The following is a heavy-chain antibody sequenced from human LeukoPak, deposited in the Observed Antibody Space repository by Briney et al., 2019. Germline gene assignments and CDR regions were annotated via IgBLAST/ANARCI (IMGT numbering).Heavy chain of an antibody. D-gene: IGHD3-3*01. J-gene: IGHJ4*02. CDR1: GGSISSYY. Sequence: ETLSLTCTVSGGSISSYYWSWIRQPPGKGLEWIGYIYYSGSTNYNPSLKSRVTISVDTSKNQFSLKLSSVTAADTAVYYCAREKRVFGVVTIGGFDYWGQGTLVTVSS. CDR3: AREKRVFGVVTIGGFDY. V-gene: IGHV4-59*01. CDR2: IYYSGST.